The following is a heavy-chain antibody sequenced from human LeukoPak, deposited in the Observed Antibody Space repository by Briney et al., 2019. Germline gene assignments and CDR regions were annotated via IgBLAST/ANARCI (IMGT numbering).Heavy chain of an antibody. V-gene: IGHV3-33*08. Sequence: GGSLRLSCAASGFTFSTYWMTWVRQAPGKGLEWVAVIWYDGSNKYYADSVKGRFTISRDNSKNTLYLQMNSLRAEDTAVYYCARDGPADDGDPLDYWGQGTLVTVSS. CDR3: ARDGPADDGDPLDY. D-gene: IGHD4-17*01. CDR1: GFTFSTYW. J-gene: IGHJ4*02. CDR2: IWYDGSNK.